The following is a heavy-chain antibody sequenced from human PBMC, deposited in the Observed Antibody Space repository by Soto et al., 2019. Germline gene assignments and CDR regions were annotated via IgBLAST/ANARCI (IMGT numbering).Heavy chain of an antibody. CDR3: ARDRLMATAGTARHYFGLEV. J-gene: IGHJ6*02. CDR2: IYYSGNT. V-gene: IGHV4-31*03. CDR1: GGSIRSGGYY. D-gene: IGHD5-18*01. Sequence: SETLSLTCTVSGGSIRSGGYYWSWVRQNPRRGLEWIGNIYYSGNTYYNPSLKSRLTISVDTSKNQFSLNLSSVTAADTAVYYCARDRLMATAGTARHYFGLEVWGQGTTVTVYS.